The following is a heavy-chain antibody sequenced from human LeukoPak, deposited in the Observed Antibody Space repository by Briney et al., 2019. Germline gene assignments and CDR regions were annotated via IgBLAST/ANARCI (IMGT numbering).Heavy chain of an antibody. CDR1: GFTFSTYS. Sequence: GGSLRLSCAASGFTFSTYSMSWVRQAPGKGPEWVSSISSSSSYIYYADSVKGRFTISRDNAKNSLYLQMNSLRAEDTAVYYCARLGYCSSTSCSIDYWGQGTLVTVSS. J-gene: IGHJ4*02. CDR3: ARLGYCSSTSCSIDY. V-gene: IGHV3-21*01. D-gene: IGHD2-2*01. CDR2: ISSSSSYI.